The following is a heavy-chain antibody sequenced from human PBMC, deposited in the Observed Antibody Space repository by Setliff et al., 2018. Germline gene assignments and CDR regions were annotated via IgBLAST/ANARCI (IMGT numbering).Heavy chain of an antibody. D-gene: IGHD1-1*01. CDR1: GDSMNSGVYY. V-gene: IGHV4-39*01. Sequence: PSETLSLTCKVSGDSMNSGVYYWAWIRQPPGKGLEWIGRIYSGGTTYYNSSLKSRVTIPVDTSKSQFSLRLNSVTAADTAVYYCARTGTYRYFDYWGRGTLVTVSS. J-gene: IGHJ4*02. CDR2: IYSGGTT. CDR3: ARTGTYRYFDY.